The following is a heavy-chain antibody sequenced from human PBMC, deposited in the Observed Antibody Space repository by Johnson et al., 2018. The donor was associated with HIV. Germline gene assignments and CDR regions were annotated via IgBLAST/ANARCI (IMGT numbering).Heavy chain of an antibody. CDR3: AKDVYGGNLEPFDALDI. V-gene: IGHV3-7*03. CDR2: IKQDGSEK. J-gene: IGHJ3*02. D-gene: IGHD4-23*01. CDR1: GFTFSSYG. Sequence: VQLVESGGGLVQPGRSLRLSCAASGFTFSSYGMHWVRQAPGKGLEWVANIKQDGSEKYYVDSVKGRFTISRDNSKNTLYLQMNSLRAEDTAVYYCAKDVYGGNLEPFDALDIWGQGTMVTVSS.